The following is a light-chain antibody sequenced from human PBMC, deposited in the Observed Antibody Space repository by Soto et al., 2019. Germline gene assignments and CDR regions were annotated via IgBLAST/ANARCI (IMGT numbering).Light chain of an antibody. Sequence: EIVLTQSPATLSLSPGDRATLSCRASQSVSSYLAWYQQKNGQAPRLLIYDASNRATGIPARFSGSGSGTDFTLTISRLEPEDFAVYYCQQRTNWPPTFGGGTKVEIK. J-gene: IGKJ4*01. CDR3: QQRTNWPPT. CDR1: QSVSSY. V-gene: IGKV3-11*01. CDR2: DAS.